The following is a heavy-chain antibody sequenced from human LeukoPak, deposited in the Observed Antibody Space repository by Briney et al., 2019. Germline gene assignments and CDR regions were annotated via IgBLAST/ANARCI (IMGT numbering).Heavy chain of an antibody. J-gene: IGHJ4*02. V-gene: IGHV3-23*01. D-gene: IGHD3-22*01. CDR1: GISLGNYG. CDR2: LSDSGGRT. CDR3: AKRGVVIRVILVGFHKEAYYFDS. Sequence: PGGPLRLSCAVSGISLGNYGMSWVRQAPGKGLEWVAGLSDSGGRTNYADSVKGRFTISRDNSKNTLYLQMNSLRVEDTAVYFCAKRGVVIRVILVGFHKEAYYFDSWGQGALVTVSS.